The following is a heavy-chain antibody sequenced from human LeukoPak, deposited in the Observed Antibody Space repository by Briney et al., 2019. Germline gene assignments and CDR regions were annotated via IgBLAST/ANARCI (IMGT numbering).Heavy chain of an antibody. CDR3: ARQSGRIQLWLGYFDY. J-gene: IGHJ4*02. Sequence: PSETLSLTCAVSGYSISSGYYWGWIRQPPGKGLEWIGGFYHSGSTYYNPSLKSRVTISVDTSKNQFSLKLSSVTAADTAVYYCARQSGRIQLWLGYFDYWGQGTLVTVSS. V-gene: IGHV4-38-2*01. CDR1: GYSISSGYY. D-gene: IGHD5-18*01. CDR2: FYHSGST.